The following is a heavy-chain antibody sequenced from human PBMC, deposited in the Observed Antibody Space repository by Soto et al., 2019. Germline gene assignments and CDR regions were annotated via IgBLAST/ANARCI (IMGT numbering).Heavy chain of an antibody. CDR1: GFTFSSYA. CDR3: AKEPMYSSSAEDLNWFDP. Sequence: HPGGSLRLSCAASGFTFSSYAMSWVRQAPGKGLEWVSAISGSGGSTYYADSVKGRFTISRDNSKNTLYLQMNSLRAEDTAVYYCAKEPMYSSSAEDLNWFDPWGQGTLVTVSS. J-gene: IGHJ5*02. D-gene: IGHD6-6*01. CDR2: ISGSGGST. V-gene: IGHV3-23*01.